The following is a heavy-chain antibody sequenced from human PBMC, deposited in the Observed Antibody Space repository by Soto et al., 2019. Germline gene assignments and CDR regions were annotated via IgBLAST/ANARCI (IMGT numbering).Heavy chain of an antibody. D-gene: IGHD3-10*01. CDR3: ARVHRGHYYGMDV. V-gene: IGHV1-2*02. CDR2: INPNSGGT. J-gene: IGHJ6*02. CDR1: GYTFTGYY. Sequence: ASVKVSCKASGYTFTGYYMHWVRQAPGQGLEWMGWINPNSGGTNYAQKFQGRVTMTRDTSISTAYMELSRLRSHDTAVYYCARVHRGHYYGMDVWGQGTTVTVSS.